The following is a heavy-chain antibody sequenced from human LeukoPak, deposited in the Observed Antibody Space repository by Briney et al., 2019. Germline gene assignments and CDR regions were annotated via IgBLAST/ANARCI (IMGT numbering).Heavy chain of an antibody. CDR2: INHSGST. CDR3: ARGTLRYFDWLPQNY. CDR1: GGSFSGYY. D-gene: IGHD3-9*01. V-gene: IGHV4-34*01. J-gene: IGHJ4*02. Sequence: SETLSLTCAVYGGSFSGYYWSWIRQPPGKGLEWIGEINHSGSTSYNPSLKSRVTISVDTSKNQFSLKLSSVTAADTAVYYCARGTLRYFDWLPQNYWGQGTLVTVSS.